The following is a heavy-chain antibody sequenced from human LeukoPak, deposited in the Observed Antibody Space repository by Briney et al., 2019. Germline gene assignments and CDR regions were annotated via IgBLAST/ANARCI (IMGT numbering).Heavy chain of an antibody. CDR2: ISSNGGST. V-gene: IGHV3-64*01. CDR1: GFTFSSYA. CDR3: ARVPYDYYGSGSYNY. Sequence: GGSLRLSCAASGFTFSSYAMHWVRQAPGKGLEYVSAISSNGGSTYYANSVKGRFTISRDNSKNTLYLQMGSLRAEDMAVYYCARVPYDYYGSGSYNYWGQGTLVTVSS. D-gene: IGHD3-10*01. J-gene: IGHJ4*02.